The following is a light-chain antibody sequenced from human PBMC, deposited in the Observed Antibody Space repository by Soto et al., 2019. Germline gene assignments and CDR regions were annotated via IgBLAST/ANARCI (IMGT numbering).Light chain of an antibody. CDR1: QSVSTF. Sequence: IVLTQSPATLSLYPGERAIFSCRASQSVSTFLAWFQQKPGQAPRLLIYNAFNRATGIPDRFSGSGSGTDFILTINRLEPEDFAVYYCQQYGSSPGTFGGGTKVDIK. V-gene: IGKV3-20*01. CDR3: QQYGSSPGT. J-gene: IGKJ4*01. CDR2: NAF.